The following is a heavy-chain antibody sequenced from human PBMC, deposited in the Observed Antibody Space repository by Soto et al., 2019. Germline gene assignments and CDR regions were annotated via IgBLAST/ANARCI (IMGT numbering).Heavy chain of an antibody. Sequence: EVQLVESGGGLVQPGGSLRLSCAASGFTFSPYSMNWVRQAPGKALEWISYIRGSDFHAIACADSVKGRFTISRDDAKNSLYLQMNSLRAEDTAVYFCARDSRWAFDYWGQGALVTVSP. J-gene: IGHJ4*02. V-gene: IGHV3-48*01. CDR1: GFTFSPYS. D-gene: IGHD3-16*01. CDR2: IRGSDFHAI. CDR3: ARDSRWAFDY.